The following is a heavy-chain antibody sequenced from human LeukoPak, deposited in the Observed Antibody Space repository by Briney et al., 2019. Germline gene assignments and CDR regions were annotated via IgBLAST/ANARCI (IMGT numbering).Heavy chain of an antibody. CDR1: GFAFRSYG. V-gene: IGHV3-23*01. Sequence: GGSLRLSCAASGFAFRSYGMSWVRQAPGKGLEWVSAISGNGVGTYYADSVKGRFTISRDNSKNTLYLQMNNLRAEDTAVYYCAKDLAWGLDYWGQGTPVTVSS. D-gene: IGHD7-27*01. CDR2: ISGNGVGT. CDR3: AKDLAWGLDY. J-gene: IGHJ4*02.